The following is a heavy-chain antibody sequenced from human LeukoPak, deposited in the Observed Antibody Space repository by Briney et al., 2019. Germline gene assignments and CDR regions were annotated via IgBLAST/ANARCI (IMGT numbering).Heavy chain of an antibody. J-gene: IGHJ4*02. CDR2: ISAYSGNT. V-gene: IGHV1-18*01. CDR3: ARDSPTYYDFWSGYPGADY. CDR1: GYTFTTYG. D-gene: IGHD3-3*01. Sequence: ASVKVSCKVSGYTFTTYGISWVRQAPGQGLEWMGWISAYSGNTKNAQNYQDRVTMTKDTSTSTAYMELRSLRSDDTAVYFCARDSPTYYDFWSGYPGADYWGQGTLVTVSS.